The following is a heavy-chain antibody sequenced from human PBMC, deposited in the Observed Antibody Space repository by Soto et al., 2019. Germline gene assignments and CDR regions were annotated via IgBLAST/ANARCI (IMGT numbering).Heavy chain of an antibody. D-gene: IGHD1-26*01. CDR2: MNPDTGNT. V-gene: IGHV1-8*01. CDR3: ARALGYSRTSRLDL. J-gene: IGHJ4*02. CDR1: GYTFTTYD. Sequence: QVQLVQSGAEVEKPGASVKVSCKASGYTFTTYDFNWVRQAHGHGLEWMGWMNPDTGNTGYAQKFQGRVTMTRDTSISTAFMALSGLTAEDTAVYYSARALGYSRTSRLDLWGQGTLVTVSS.